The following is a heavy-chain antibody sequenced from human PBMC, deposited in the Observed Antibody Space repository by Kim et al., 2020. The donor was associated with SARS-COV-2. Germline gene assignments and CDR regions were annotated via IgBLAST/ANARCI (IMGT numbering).Heavy chain of an antibody. J-gene: IGHJ6*02. CDR1: GFTFSNAW. CDR3: TTDLRWELPTLYYYYGMDV. Sequence: GGSLRLSCAASGFTFSNAWMSWVRQAPGKGLEWVGRIKSKTDGGTTDYAAPVKGRFTISRDDSKNTLYLQMNSLKTEDTAVYYCTTDLRWELPTLYYYYGMDVWGQGTTVTVSS. V-gene: IGHV3-15*01. D-gene: IGHD1-26*01. CDR2: IKSKTDGGTT.